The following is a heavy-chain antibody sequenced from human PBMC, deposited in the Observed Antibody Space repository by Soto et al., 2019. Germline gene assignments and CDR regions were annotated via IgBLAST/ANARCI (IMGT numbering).Heavy chain of an antibody. Sequence: GSLRLSCAASGFTFSSYAMSWVRQAPGKGLEWVSAISGSGTNTFYADSVKGRFTIPRDNSKNTLYLQMNSLRAEDTAVYYCAKDLVDSSVYYFDYWGQGTLVTVSS. CDR3: AKDLVDSSVYYFDY. D-gene: IGHD3-22*01. J-gene: IGHJ4*02. CDR2: ISGSGTNT. V-gene: IGHV3-23*01. CDR1: GFTFSSYA.